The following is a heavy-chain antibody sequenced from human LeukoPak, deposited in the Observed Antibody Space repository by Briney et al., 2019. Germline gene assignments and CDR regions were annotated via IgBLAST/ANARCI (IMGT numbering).Heavy chain of an antibody. CDR3: ARHSSSWWRFDY. CDR2: IYYRGTT. V-gene: IGHV4-59*01. Sequence: SETLSLTCTVSGGSISSYYWSWIRQPPGKGLEWIGYIYYRGTTNYNPSLKSRVTISVGTSKNQFSLKLSSVTAADTAVYYCARHSSSWWRFDYWGQGTLVTVSS. D-gene: IGHD6-13*01. CDR1: GGSISSYY. J-gene: IGHJ4*02.